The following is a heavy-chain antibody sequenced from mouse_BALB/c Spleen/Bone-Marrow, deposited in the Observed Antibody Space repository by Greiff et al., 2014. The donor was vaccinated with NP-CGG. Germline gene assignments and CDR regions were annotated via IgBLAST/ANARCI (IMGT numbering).Heavy chain of an antibody. D-gene: IGHD1-1*01. CDR2: INPSNGRI. CDR1: GYTFTSYW. J-gene: IGHJ1*01. V-gene: IGHV1S81*02. CDR3: ARKYYGSSYVWYFDV. Sequence: QVQLQQSEAELVKPGASVKLSCKASGYTFTSYWMQWVKQRPGQGLEWIGEINPSNGRINYNEKFKSKATLTVDKSSSTAYMQLSSLTSEDSAVYYCARKYYGSSYVWYFDVWGAGTTVTVSS.